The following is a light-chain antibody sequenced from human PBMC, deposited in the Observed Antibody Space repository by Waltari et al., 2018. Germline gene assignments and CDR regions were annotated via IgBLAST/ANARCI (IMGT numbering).Light chain of an antibody. CDR2: TNN. Sequence: QSVLTQPPSASGTPGQRVTISCSGKTSNIGSNAVNWYKQVPGTAPKLLIYTNNQRPSGVPDRFSGSKSGTSASLAISGLESEDEADYYCAAWDDGLNGVVFGGGTKLTVL. J-gene: IGLJ2*01. CDR3: AAWDDGLNGVV. V-gene: IGLV1-44*01. CDR1: TSNIGSNA.